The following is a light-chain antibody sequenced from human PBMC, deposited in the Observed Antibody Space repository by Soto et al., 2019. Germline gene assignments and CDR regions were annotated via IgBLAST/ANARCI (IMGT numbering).Light chain of an antibody. CDR1: SSDVGGYNY. CDR3: SSYAGSNNVV. Sequence: QSVLTQPPSASGSPGQSVTISCTGTSSDVGGYNYVSWYQQHPGKAPKLMIYEVSKRPSGVPDRFSGSKSGNTACLTVSGLQAEDEADYYCSSYAGSNNVVFGGGTKVTVL. V-gene: IGLV2-8*01. CDR2: EVS. J-gene: IGLJ2*01.